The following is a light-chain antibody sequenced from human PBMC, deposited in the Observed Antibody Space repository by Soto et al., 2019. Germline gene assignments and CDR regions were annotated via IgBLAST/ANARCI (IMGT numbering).Light chain of an antibody. V-gene: IGKV3-11*01. CDR2: DAS. CDR1: QSVSSY. CDR3: QPRSNWPPTWT. Sequence: EIVLSQSPATLSLSPGERATLSCRASQSVSSYLAWYQHKPGQAPRLLIYDASKRATGIPARFSGSGSGTDFTLTISSLEPEDFPVYYCQPRSNWPPTWTFGQGTKVEVK. J-gene: IGKJ1*01.